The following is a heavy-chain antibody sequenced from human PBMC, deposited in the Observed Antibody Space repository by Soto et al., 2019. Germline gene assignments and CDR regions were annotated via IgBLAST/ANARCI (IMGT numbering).Heavy chain of an antibody. D-gene: IGHD3-9*01. CDR2: ISAYNGNT. Sequence: ASVQVSCKASGYTFTSYVITWVRQAPLQGLEWMGWISAYNGNTNYAQKLQGRVTMTTDTSTSTAYMELRSLRSDDTAVYYFARDGLPYYDILTGYPEGYWGQGTLVTGSS. J-gene: IGHJ4*01. V-gene: IGHV1-18*01. CDR3: ARDGLPYYDILTGYPEGY. CDR1: GYTFTSYV.